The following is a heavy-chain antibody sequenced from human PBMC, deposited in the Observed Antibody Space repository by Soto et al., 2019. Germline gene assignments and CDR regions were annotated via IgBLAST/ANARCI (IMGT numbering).Heavy chain of an antibody. CDR1: GFTFSSYA. D-gene: IGHD4-17*01. CDR3: AQETAGDKNYDN. CDR2: ISGSGGTT. Sequence: EVQLLESGGGLVQPGGSLRLSCAASGFTFSSYAMSWVRQAPGRGLEWVSAISGSGGTTYYADSVKGLSTISRDNSKNTLYLQMTSLRAEDTAVYYCAQETAGDKNYDNWGQGTLVTVSS. V-gene: IGHV3-23*01. J-gene: IGHJ4*02.